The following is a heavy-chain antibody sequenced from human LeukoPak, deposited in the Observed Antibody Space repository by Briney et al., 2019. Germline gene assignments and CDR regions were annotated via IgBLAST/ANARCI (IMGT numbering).Heavy chain of an antibody. CDR3: ARALSSKKGAYYYMDV. CDR1: GYTFTSYD. Sequence: PAASVRVSCTASGYTFTSYDINWVRQAPGQGLEWMGWMNPNSGNTGYAQKFQGRVTMTRNTSISTAYMELSSLRSEDTAVYYCARALSSKKGAYYYMDVWGKGTTVTVSS. CDR2: MNPNSGNT. J-gene: IGHJ6*03. V-gene: IGHV1-8*01. D-gene: IGHD2-2*01.